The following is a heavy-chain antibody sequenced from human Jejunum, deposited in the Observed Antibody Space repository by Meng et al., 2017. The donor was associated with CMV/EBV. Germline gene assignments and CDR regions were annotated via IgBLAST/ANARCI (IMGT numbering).Heavy chain of an antibody. J-gene: IGHJ4*02. Sequence: QVQLQTSGPGLVTPSQTLSLTCAISGYSVSSNSAAWNWIRQSPSRGLEWLGRTYYRSKYYNDYALSVKSRITINPDTSKNQFSLQLNSVTPEDTAIYYCARDWGDVRGGFDFWGQGTLVTVSS. CDR3: ARDWGDVRGGFDF. D-gene: IGHD3-10*02. CDR1: GYSVSSNSAA. CDR2: TYYRSKYYN. V-gene: IGHV6-1*01.